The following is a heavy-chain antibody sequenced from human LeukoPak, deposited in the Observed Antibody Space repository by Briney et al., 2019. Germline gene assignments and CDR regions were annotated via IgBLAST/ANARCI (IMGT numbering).Heavy chain of an antibody. Sequence: GASVKVSCKTSGYTFFNFGISWLRQAPGQGLEWMGWISAYSGNTNYAQNLQVRVTITTDPSTSPVHKELRSRASDDTAVYFCARDRAYGSGNWFDPWGQGTLVTVSS. D-gene: IGHD3-10*01. J-gene: IGHJ5*02. CDR2: ISAYSGNT. CDR3: ARDRAYGSGNWFDP. CDR1: GYTFFNFG. V-gene: IGHV1-18*01.